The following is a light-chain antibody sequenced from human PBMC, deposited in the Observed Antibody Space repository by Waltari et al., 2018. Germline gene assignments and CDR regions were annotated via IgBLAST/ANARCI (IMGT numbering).Light chain of an antibody. CDR2: FKSDSVK. CDR1: GGINVAGYH. CDR3: GIGHSDGYI. V-gene: IGLV5-45*01. J-gene: IGLJ1*01. Sequence: PMLTQPASLSASPGTSASLTCTFSGGINVAGYHLHWYQQKPRSPPRYLLRFKSDSVKGQGDGVTSRFSGSKDFSGNTAFLHISGIQSEDVSDYYCGIGHSDGYIFGSGTRLTVL.